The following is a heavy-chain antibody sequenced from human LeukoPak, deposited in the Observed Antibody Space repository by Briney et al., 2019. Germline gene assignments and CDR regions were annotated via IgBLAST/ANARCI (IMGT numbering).Heavy chain of an antibody. V-gene: IGHV3-21*01. CDR2: ISSSSSYI. D-gene: IGHD6-13*01. Sequence: GGSLRLSCAASGFTFSSYSMNWVRQAPGKGLEWVSSISSSSSYIYYADSVKGRFTISRDNAKNSLYLQMNSLRAEDTAVYYCARPRWSSRRGEYFQHWGQGTLVTVSS. CDR1: GFTFSSYS. J-gene: IGHJ1*01. CDR3: ARPRWSSRRGEYFQH.